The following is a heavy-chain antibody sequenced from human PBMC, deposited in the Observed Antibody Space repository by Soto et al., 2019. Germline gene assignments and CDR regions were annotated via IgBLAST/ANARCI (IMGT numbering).Heavy chain of an antibody. J-gene: IGHJ6*03. CDR3: ARGPHYGDYYYYYMDV. D-gene: IGHD4-17*01. Sequence: ASVKVSCKASGYTFTSYDINWVRQATGQGLEWMGWMNPNSGNTGYAQKFQGRVTMTRNTSISTAYMELSSLRSEDTAVYYCARGPHYGDYYYYYMDVWDKGTTVTVSS. CDR1: GYTFTSYD. V-gene: IGHV1-8*01. CDR2: MNPNSGNT.